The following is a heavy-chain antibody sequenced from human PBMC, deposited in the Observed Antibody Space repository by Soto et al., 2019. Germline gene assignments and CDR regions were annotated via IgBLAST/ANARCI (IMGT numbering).Heavy chain of an antibody. CDR3: ASDLVGASDSYGLDV. Sequence: PGGSLRLSCAASGFIFSDHAMHWVRQAPGKGLEWVAIIWHDGNNKYYADSVRGRFIISRDNSKNRLYLQMNSLRAEDTAVYYCASDLVGASDSYGLDVWGQGTPVTVS. J-gene: IGHJ6*02. V-gene: IGHV3-33*08. CDR2: IWHDGNNK. D-gene: IGHD1-26*01. CDR1: GFIFSDHA.